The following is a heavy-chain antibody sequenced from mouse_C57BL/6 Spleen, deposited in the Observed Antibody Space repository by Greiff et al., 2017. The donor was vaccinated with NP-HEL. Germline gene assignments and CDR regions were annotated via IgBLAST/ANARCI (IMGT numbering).Heavy chain of an antibody. CDR3: ARYYYGRIRYFDV. CDR1: GYTFTSYW. D-gene: IGHD1-1*01. CDR2: IDPSDSYT. Sequence: VQLQQPGASVKLSCKASGYTFTSYWMQWVKQRPGQGLEWIGEIDPSDSYTNYNQKFKGKATLTVDTSSSTAYMQLSSLTSEDSAVYYCARYYYGRIRYFDVWGTGTTVTVSS. V-gene: IGHV1-50*01. J-gene: IGHJ1*03.